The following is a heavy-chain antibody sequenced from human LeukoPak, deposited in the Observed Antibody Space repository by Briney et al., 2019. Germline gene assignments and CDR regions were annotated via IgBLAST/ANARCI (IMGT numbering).Heavy chain of an antibody. CDR1: GYSISSGYY. V-gene: IGHV4-38-2*02. Sequence: SETQSLTCTVSGYSISSGYYWGWVRQPPGTGLEWIGSIYHSGSTYYNPSLKSRVTISVDTSKNQFSLKLSSVTAADTAVYYCARLVARIAVAGHFDPWGQGTLVTVSS. CDR3: ARLVARIAVAGHFDP. D-gene: IGHD6-19*01. CDR2: IYHSGST. J-gene: IGHJ5*02.